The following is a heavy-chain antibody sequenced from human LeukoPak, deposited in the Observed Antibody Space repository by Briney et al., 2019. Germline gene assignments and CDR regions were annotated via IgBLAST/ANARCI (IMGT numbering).Heavy chain of an antibody. CDR1: GYTFTSYG. Sequence: ASVKVSCKASGYTFTSYGISWVRQAPGQGLEWMGWISAYNGNTNYAQKLQGRVTMTTDTSTSTAYMELRSLRSEDKAVYYCARGTGCTGGSCSYYGMDVWGQGTTVTVSS. V-gene: IGHV1-18*01. CDR3: ARGTGCTGGSCSYYGMDV. CDR2: ISAYNGNT. J-gene: IGHJ6*02. D-gene: IGHD2-15*01.